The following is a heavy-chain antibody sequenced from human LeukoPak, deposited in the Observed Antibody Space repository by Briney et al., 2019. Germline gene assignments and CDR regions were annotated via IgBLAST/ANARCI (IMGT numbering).Heavy chain of an antibody. J-gene: IGHJ4*02. CDR3: AKVVVGSNYYFDY. Sequence: SGGSLRLSCAASGFTFSSYAMSWVRQAPGKGLEWVSGISGSGASTHYADSVKGRFTISRDNSKNSLYLQMNNLRAEDTAVYYCAKVVVGSNYYFDYWGQGTLATVSS. CDR1: GFTFSSYA. D-gene: IGHD2-15*01. V-gene: IGHV3-23*01. CDR2: ISGSGAST.